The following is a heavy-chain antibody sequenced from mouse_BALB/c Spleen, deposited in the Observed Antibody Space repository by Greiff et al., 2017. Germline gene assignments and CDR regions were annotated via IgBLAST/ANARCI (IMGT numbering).Heavy chain of an antibody. Sequence: QVQLQQPGAELVKPGTSVKLSCKASGYNFTSYWINWVKLRPGQGLEWIGDIYPGSGSTNYNEKFKSKATLTVDTSSSTAYMQLSSLASEDSALYYCARREYGGDYFDDWGQGTTLTVSS. CDR1: GYNFTSYW. CDR3: ARREYGGDYFDD. J-gene: IGHJ2*01. CDR2: IYPGSGST. V-gene: IGHV1-55*01. D-gene: IGHD2-10*02.